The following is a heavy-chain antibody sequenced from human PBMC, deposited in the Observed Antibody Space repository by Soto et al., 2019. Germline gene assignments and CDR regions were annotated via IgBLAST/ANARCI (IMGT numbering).Heavy chain of an antibody. V-gene: IGHV3-15*01. CDR3: TMYYYGSGSYYPNYYYYYMDV. CDR1: GFTFSNAW. CDR2: IKSKTDGGTT. J-gene: IGHJ6*03. Sequence: GGSLRLSCAASGFTFSNAWMSWVRQAPGKGLEWVGRIKSKTDGGTTDYAAPVKGRFTISRDDSKNTLYLQMNSLKTEDTAVYYCTMYYYGSGSYYPNYYYYYMDVWGKGTTVTVSS. D-gene: IGHD3-10*01.